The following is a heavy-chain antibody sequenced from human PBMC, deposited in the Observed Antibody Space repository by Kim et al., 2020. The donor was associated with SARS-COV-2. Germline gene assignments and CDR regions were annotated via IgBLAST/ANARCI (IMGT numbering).Heavy chain of an antibody. Sequence: YNPSLKSRVTISVDTSKNQFSLQLSSVTAADTAVYYCARQGSSWENWFDPWGQGTLVTVSS. D-gene: IGHD6-13*01. J-gene: IGHJ5*02. CDR3: ARQGSSWENWFDP. V-gene: IGHV4-39*01.